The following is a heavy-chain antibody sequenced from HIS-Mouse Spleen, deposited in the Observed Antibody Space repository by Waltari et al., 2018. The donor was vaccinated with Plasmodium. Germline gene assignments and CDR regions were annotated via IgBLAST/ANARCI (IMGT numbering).Heavy chain of an antibody. Sequence: ETLSLTCAVYGGSFSGYYWSWIRQPPGKGLEWIGEINHSGSTNYNPSLKSRITISVDTSKNQFSLKLSSVTAADTAVYYCARGQLGIDAFDIWGQGTMVTVSS. CDR2: INHSGST. J-gene: IGHJ3*02. CDR1: GGSFSGYY. CDR3: ARGQLGIDAFDI. V-gene: IGHV4-34*01. D-gene: IGHD7-27*01.